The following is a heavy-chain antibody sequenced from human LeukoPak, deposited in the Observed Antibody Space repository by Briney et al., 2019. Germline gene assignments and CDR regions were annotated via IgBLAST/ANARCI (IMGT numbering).Heavy chain of an antibody. J-gene: IGHJ4*02. CDR2: IYTSGST. Sequence: SETLSLTCTVSGGSISSYYWSWIRQPAGKGLEWIGRIYTSGSTNYNPSLKSRVTMSVDTSKNQFSLKLSSVTAADTAVYYCAKGLYSSSWYYFDYWGQGTLVTVSS. V-gene: IGHV4-4*07. CDR1: GGSISSYY. D-gene: IGHD6-13*01. CDR3: AKGLYSSSWYYFDY.